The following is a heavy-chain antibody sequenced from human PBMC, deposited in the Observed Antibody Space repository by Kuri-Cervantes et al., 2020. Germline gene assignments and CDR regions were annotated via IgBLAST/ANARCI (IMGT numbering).Heavy chain of an antibody. Sequence: SQTLSLTCAVYGGSFSGYYWSWIRQPPGKGLEWIGEINHSGSTNYNPSLKSRVTISVDTSKNQFSLKLSSVTAADTAVYYCARGSSHPYDSSGYPFDYWGQGTLVTAPQ. J-gene: IGHJ4*02. D-gene: IGHD3-22*01. CDR2: INHSGST. CDR3: ARGSSHPYDSSGYPFDY. CDR1: GGSFSGYY. V-gene: IGHV4-34*01.